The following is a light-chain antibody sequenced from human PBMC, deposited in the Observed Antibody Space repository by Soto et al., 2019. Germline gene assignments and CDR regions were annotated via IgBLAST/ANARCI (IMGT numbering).Light chain of an antibody. J-gene: IGKJ2*01. CDR3: QQYNNLPYT. CDR1: QAISKY. CDR2: DAS. Sequence: DIQMTQSPSSLSASLGDRVTITCQASQAISKYLHWYHQRPGKAPILVIYDASNLEAGAPSRFSGGGSGTSFTLTISSLQPEDIVTYFCQQYNNLPYTFGQGTKLDIK. V-gene: IGKV1-33*01.